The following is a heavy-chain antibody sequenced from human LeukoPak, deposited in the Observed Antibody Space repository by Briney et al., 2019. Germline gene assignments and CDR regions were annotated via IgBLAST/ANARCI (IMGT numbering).Heavy chain of an antibody. CDR2: INPSGGST. V-gene: IGHV1-46*01. Sequence: ASVKVSCKASGYTLTSNYMHWVRQAPGQGLEWMGIINPSGGSTSYAQKFQGRISMTRDTSTNTVYMELSSLRSEDTAVYFCAREQGSTMVRGPVDYWGQGTLVTVSS. CDR1: GYTLTSNY. J-gene: IGHJ4*02. D-gene: IGHD3-10*01. CDR3: AREQGSTMVRGPVDY.